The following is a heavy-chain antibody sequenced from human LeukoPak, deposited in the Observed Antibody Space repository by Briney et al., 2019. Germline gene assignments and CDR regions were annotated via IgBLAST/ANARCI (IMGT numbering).Heavy chain of an antibody. V-gene: IGHV4-59*01. J-gene: IGHJ4*02. D-gene: IGHD3-10*01. CDR1: GASISSNY. Sequence: SETLSLTCTVSGASISSNYWSWIRQPPGKGLEWLGYIYYSGSTNYNPSPKSRVTISVDTSKNQFSLKLSSVTAADTAVYYCARGGLWFGELYEYYFDYWGQGTLVTVSS. CDR2: IYYSGST. CDR3: ARGGLWFGELYEYYFDY.